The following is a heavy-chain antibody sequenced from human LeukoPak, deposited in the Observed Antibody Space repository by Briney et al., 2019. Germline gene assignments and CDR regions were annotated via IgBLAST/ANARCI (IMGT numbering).Heavy chain of an antibody. V-gene: IGHV3-33*01. Sequence: GGSLRLSCSASGFTFSCYAIHWVRQAPGKGLEWVALIWSDGSNKYYAESVKGRITISRVNSKNTVYLQMNSLRAEDTAVYYCARELFGSGSCPDGWGQGTLVTVSS. CDR1: GFTFSCYA. CDR2: IWSDGSNK. CDR3: ARELFGSGSCPDG. D-gene: IGHD3-10*01. J-gene: IGHJ4*02.